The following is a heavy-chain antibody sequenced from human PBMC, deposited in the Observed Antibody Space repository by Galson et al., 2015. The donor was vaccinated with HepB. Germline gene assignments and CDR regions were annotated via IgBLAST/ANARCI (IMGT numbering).Heavy chain of an antibody. Sequence: SLRLSCAASGFTLSSHWMHWVRQVPGKGLVWVSRINGDGSDTNYADSVKGRFIISRDNAKNTLYLQMNSLRAEDTAVYYCATLIVVVAFDASDIWGQGTMVTVSS. CDR3: ATLIVVVAFDASDI. D-gene: IGHD2-21*01. CDR2: INGDGSDT. J-gene: IGHJ3*02. CDR1: GFTLSSHW. V-gene: IGHV3-74*01.